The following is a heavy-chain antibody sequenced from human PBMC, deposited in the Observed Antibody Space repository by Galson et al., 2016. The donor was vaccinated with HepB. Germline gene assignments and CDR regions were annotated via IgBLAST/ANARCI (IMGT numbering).Heavy chain of an antibody. D-gene: IGHD2-21*02. CDR1: GFTFGNYV. V-gene: IGHV3-23*01. CDR2: ITNISGNT. Sequence: SLRLSCAASGFTFGNYVMRWVRQAPGKGLEWVAGITNISGNTYYADSVKGRFTISRDNSKNTLYLQMSSLRAEDTALYYCAKVDCGGDCKRFDYWGQGTLVTVSS. J-gene: IGHJ4*02. CDR3: AKVDCGGDCKRFDY.